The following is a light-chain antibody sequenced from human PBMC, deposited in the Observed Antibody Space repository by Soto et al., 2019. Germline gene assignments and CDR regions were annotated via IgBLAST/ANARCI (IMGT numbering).Light chain of an antibody. V-gene: IGLV2-18*01. CDR1: SSDVGSYNR. CDR2: EVN. CDR3: AAWDASLNGVV. J-gene: IGLJ2*01. Sequence: QSALTQPPSVSGSPGQSVTISCTGTSSDVGSYNRLSWYQQPPGTAPKLIMYEVNTRPSGVPDRFSGSKSGSTASLTISGLQAEDEADYYCAAWDASLNGVVFGGGTKLTVL.